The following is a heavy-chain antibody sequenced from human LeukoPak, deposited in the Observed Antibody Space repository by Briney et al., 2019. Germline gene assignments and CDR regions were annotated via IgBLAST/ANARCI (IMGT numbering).Heavy chain of an antibody. V-gene: IGHV3-21*01. Sequence: GGSLRLSCAASGFTSSSYSMNWVRQAPGKGLEWVSSISSSSSYIYYADSVKGRFTISRDNAKNSLYLQMNSLRAEDTAVYYCARDRPQLVEDAFDIWGQGTMVTVSS. CDR2: ISSSSSYI. D-gene: IGHD6-13*01. J-gene: IGHJ3*02. CDR3: ARDRPQLVEDAFDI. CDR1: GFTSSSYS.